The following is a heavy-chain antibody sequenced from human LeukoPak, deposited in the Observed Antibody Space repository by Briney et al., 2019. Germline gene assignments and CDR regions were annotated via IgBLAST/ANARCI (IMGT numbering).Heavy chain of an antibody. D-gene: IGHD3-16*01. J-gene: IGHJ4*02. CDR3: AKVTYDYVWGSYES. Sequence: GGSLRLSCAASGFTFSSYAMSLVRQAPGKGLEWVSAISGSGGSTYYADSVKGRFTISRDNSKNTLYLQMNSLRAEDTAVYYCAKVTYDYVWGSYESWGQGAIVTLSS. V-gene: IGHV3-23*01. CDR1: GFTFSSYA. CDR2: ISGSGGST.